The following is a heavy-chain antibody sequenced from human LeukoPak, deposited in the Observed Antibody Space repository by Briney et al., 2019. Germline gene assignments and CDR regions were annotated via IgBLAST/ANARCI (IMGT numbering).Heavy chain of an antibody. J-gene: IGHJ4*02. D-gene: IGHD3-10*01. Sequence: GGTLRLSCAASGFTFSSYGMSWVRQAPGKGLEWVSGISASGGSTYYADSVKGRFTISRDNSKNTLYLQMNSLRADDTAVYYSAKFDPGNDYRGPYFDRWGQGTLVTVSS. CDR3: AKFDPGNDYRGPYFDR. CDR2: ISASGGST. V-gene: IGHV3-23*01. CDR1: GFTFSSYG.